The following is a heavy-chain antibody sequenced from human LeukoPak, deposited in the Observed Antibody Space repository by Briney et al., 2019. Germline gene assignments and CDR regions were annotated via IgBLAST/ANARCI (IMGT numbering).Heavy chain of an antibody. D-gene: IGHD1-1*01. CDR1: GYSITSGYY. V-gene: IGHV4-38-2*02. J-gene: IGHJ4*02. CDR3: ARDGSRRNEADY. CDR2: IYHSGNT. Sequence: SETLSLTCIVSGYSITSGYYWGWIRQPPGKGLEWIGSIYHSGNTYYNPSLKSRVTISVDTSKNQFSLNLSSVTAADTAVYYCARDGSRRNEADYWGQGTLVTVSS.